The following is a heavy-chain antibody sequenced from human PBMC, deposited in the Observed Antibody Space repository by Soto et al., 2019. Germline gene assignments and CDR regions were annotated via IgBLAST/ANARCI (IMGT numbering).Heavy chain of an antibody. CDR3: ARGSYDFWSGPDY. CDR2: IGTAGDT. Sequence: GGSLRLSCAASGFTFSSYDMHWVRQAPGKGLEWVSAIGTAGDTYYPGSVKGRFTISRENAKNSLYLQMNSLRAGDTAVYYCARGSYDFWSGPDYWGQGTLVTVSS. D-gene: IGHD3-3*01. V-gene: IGHV3-13*01. J-gene: IGHJ4*02. CDR1: GFTFSSYD.